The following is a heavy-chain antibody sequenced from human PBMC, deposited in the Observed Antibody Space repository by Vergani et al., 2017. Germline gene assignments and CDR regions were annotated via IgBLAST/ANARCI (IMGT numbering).Heavy chain of an antibody. Sequence: QVQLQESGPGLVKPSETLSLTCTLSGGSISSSSHFWGWLRQTPGKGLEWIGSIYYSGSTYYNPSLKSRVSISVDTSKNQFSLKLSSVTAADSAVYYCARGSRAAGYSGPDSWGQGTRVTVSS. D-gene: IGHD6-13*01. CDR3: ARGSRAAGYSGPDS. CDR2: IYYSGST. V-gene: IGHV4-39*01. J-gene: IGHJ4*02. CDR1: GGSISSSSHF.